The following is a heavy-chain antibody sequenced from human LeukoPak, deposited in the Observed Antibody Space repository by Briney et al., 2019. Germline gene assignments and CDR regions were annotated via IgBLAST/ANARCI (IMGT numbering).Heavy chain of an antibody. J-gene: IGHJ4*02. CDR1: GDSISGSSDY. CDR3: ARGAHDKWELLQIDY. CDR2: IYYSGST. D-gene: IGHD1-26*01. Sequence: PSETLSLTCTVSGDSISGSSDYWGWIRQPPGKGLEWIGYIYYSGSTNYNPSLKSRVTISVDTSKNQFSLRLTSVTAADTAVYFCARGAHDKWELLQIDYWGQGTLVTVSS. V-gene: IGHV4-39*07.